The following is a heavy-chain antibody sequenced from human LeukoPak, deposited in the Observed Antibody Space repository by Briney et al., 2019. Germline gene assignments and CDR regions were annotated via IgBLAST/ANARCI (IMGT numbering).Heavy chain of an antibody. CDR2: IYYSGST. Sequence: PSETLSLTCTVSGGSISSSSYYWGWIRQPPGKGLEWIGSIYYSGSTNYNPSLKSRVTISVDTSKNQFSLELSSVTAADTAVYYCARVSYRVRLEYYYYMDVWGKGTTVTVSS. CDR1: GGSISSSSYY. J-gene: IGHJ6*03. V-gene: IGHV4-39*07. CDR3: ARVSYRVRLEYYYYMDV. D-gene: IGHD5-12*01.